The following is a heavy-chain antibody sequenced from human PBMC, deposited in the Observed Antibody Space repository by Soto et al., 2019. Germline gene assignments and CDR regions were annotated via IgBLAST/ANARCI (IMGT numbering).Heavy chain of an antibody. CDR2: ISHDGSKQ. J-gene: IGHJ3*01. V-gene: IGHV3-30*18. CDR1: GFTFSTYG. Sequence: QIQLVESGGGVVQTGKSLRLSCAASGFTFSTYGMHWVRQAPGKGLEWVAVISHDGSKQYYGDSVKGRFTISRYNSKNSLYLQMNNVRPVDTARYYCAKGALGVTWGAFDFWGQGTLVAVSS. D-gene: IGHD1-26*01. CDR3: AKGALGVTWGAFDF.